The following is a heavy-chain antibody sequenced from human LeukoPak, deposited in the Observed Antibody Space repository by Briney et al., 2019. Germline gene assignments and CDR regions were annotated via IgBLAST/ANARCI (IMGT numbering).Heavy chain of an antibody. CDR3: ARHKLRLKQLYYFDY. Sequence: TLSLTCAVSGGSISSGGYSWSWIRQPPGKGLEWIGYIYHSGSTYYNPSLKSRVTISVDTSKNQFSLKLSSVTAADTAVYYCARHKLRLKQLYYFDYWGQGTLVTVSS. CDR2: IYHSGST. D-gene: IGHD4-11*01. CDR1: GGSISSGGYS. V-gene: IGHV4-30-2*03. J-gene: IGHJ4*02.